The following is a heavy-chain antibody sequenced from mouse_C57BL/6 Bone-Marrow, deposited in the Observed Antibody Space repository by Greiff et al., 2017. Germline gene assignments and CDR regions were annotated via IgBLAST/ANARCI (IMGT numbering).Heavy chain of an antibody. CDR3: AGHYGWYFDV. CDR1: GYTFTSYG. Sequence: VQLVESGAELARPGASVKLSCKASGYTFTSYGISWVKQRTGQGLEWIGEIYPRSGNTYYNEKFKGKATLTADKSSSTAYMELRSLTSEDSAVYFCAGHYGWYFDVWGTGTTVTVSS. CDR2: IYPRSGNT. V-gene: IGHV1-81*01. J-gene: IGHJ1*03. D-gene: IGHD1-1*02.